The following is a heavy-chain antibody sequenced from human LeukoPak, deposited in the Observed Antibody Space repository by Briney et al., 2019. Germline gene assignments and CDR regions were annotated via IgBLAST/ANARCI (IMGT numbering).Heavy chain of an antibody. CDR1: GYTFTGYY. D-gene: IGHD1-26*01. J-gene: IGHJ6*02. V-gene: IGHV1-2*02. CDR3: ARGSGGSYWVDYYYYGMDV. Sequence: LRASVKVSCKASGYTFTGYYMHWVRQAPGQGLEWMGWINPNSGGTNYAQKFQGRVTMTRDTSISTAYMELSRLRSDDTAVYYCARGSGGSYWVDYYYYGMDVWGQGTTVTVSS. CDR2: INPNSGGT.